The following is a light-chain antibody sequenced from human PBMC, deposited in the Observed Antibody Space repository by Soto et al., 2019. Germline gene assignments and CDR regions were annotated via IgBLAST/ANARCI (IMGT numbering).Light chain of an antibody. CDR3: QSYTSSRSPLV. V-gene: IGLV2-14*01. Sequence: QSVLTQPASVSGSPGQSITISCTGTSSDVGGYNYVSWYQQHPGKAPKLMIYDVSNRPSGVPNRFSGSKSGNTASLTISGLQAEDEADYYCQSYTSSRSPLVFGGGTKLTVL. CDR1: SSDVGGYNY. CDR2: DVS. J-gene: IGLJ2*01.